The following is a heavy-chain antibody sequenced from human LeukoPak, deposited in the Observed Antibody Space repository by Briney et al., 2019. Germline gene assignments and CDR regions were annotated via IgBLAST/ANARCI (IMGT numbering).Heavy chain of an antibody. D-gene: IGHD5-18*01. V-gene: IGHV4-34*01. CDR1: GGSFSGYY. J-gene: IGHJ4*02. Sequence: SETLSLTCAVYGGSFSGYYWSWIRQPPGKGLEWIGEINHSGSTNYNPSLKSRVTIPVDTSKNQFSLKLSSVTAADTAVYYCAAGYGLHHYWGQGTLVTVSS. CDR3: AAGYGLHHY. CDR2: INHSGST.